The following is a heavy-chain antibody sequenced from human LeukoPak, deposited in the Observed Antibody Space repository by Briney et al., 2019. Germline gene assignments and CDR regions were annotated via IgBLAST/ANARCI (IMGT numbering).Heavy chain of an antibody. Sequence: ASVTVSCKASGYTFTGYYMHWVRQAPGQGLEWMGWINPNSGGTNYAQKFQGRVTMTRDTSISTAYMELSRLRSDDTAVYYCARDHSGSYGITLYYFDYWGQGTLVTVSS. V-gene: IGHV1-2*02. J-gene: IGHJ4*02. CDR3: ARDHSGSYGITLYYFDY. D-gene: IGHD1-26*01. CDR2: INPNSGGT. CDR1: GYTFTGYY.